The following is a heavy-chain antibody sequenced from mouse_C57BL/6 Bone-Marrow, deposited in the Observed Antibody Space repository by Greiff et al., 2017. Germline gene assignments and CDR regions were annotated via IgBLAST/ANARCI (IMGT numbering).Heavy chain of an antibody. CDR2: ISNGGGST. CDR3: ARPTAQGYAMDY. D-gene: IGHD3-2*02. CDR1: GFTFSDYY. J-gene: IGHJ4*01. Sequence: EVKVVESGGGLVQPGGSLKLSCAASGFTFSDYYMYWVRQTPEKRLEWVAYISNGGGSTYYPDTVKGRFTISRDNAKNTLYLQMSRLKSEDTAMYYCARPTAQGYAMDYWGQGTSVTVSS. V-gene: IGHV5-12*01.